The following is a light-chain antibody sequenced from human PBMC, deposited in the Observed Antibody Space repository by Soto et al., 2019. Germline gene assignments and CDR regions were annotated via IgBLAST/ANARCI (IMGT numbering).Light chain of an antibody. V-gene: IGLV1-40*01. CDR1: STNIGGYNL. CDR3: QSYDSSLSGSDV. Sequence: QSVLTQPASVSGSPGQTVTISCTGTSTNIGGYNLVSWYQQLPGTAPKLLIYGNSNRPSGVPDRFSGSKSGTSASLAITGLQAEDEADYYCQSYDSSLSGSDVFGTGTKVTVL. J-gene: IGLJ1*01. CDR2: GNS.